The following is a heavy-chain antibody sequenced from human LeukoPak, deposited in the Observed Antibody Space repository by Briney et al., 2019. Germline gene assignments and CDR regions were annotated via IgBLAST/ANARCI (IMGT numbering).Heavy chain of an antibody. CDR3: ARPLYSSGWYRGGDAFDI. Sequence: ASETLSLTCTVSGGSISSYYWSWIRQPAGKGLKWIGRIYTSGSTNYNPSLKSRVTMSVDTSKNQFSLKLSSVTAADTAVYYCARPLYSSGWYRGGDAFDIWGQGKMVTVSS. CDR2: IYTSGST. J-gene: IGHJ3*02. V-gene: IGHV4-4*07. D-gene: IGHD6-19*01. CDR1: GGSISSYY.